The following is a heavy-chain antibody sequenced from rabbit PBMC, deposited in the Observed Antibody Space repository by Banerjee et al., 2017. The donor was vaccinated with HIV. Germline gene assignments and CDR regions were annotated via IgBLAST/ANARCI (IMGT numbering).Heavy chain of an antibody. CDR3: ARDGGGAGFAL. D-gene: IGHD3-1*01. CDR1: GFSFSSGYY. J-gene: IGHJ4*01. CDR2: ISTTSGGT. Sequence: QSLEESGGGLVQPEGSLTLTCTASGFSFSSGYYMCWVRQAPGKGLEWIACISTTSGGTWYANWAKGRFTISKTSSTTVTLQMTSLTVADTAIYFCARDGGGAGFALWGPGTLVTVS. V-gene: IGHV1S40*01.